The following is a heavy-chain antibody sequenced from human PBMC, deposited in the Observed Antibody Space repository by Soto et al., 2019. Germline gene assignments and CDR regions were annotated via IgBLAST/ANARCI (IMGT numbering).Heavy chain of an antibody. CDR2: LNPGNGHT. J-gene: IGHJ3*02. V-gene: IGHV1-3*01. CDR1: GYTFSNYA. D-gene: IGHD1-1*01. CDR3: ASVRVGTTWSAGFDI. Sequence: ASVKVSCKASGYTFSNYAMHWVRQAPGQRLEWMGWLNPGNGHTKYSQNFQGRVTITRATSASTAYMELSSLRSEDTAVYYCASVRVGTTWSAGFDIWGQGTMVTVSS.